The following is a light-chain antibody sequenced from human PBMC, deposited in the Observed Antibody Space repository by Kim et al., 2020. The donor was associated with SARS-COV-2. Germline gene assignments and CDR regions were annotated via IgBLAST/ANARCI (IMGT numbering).Light chain of an antibody. CDR3: CSHARGSAYV. V-gene: IGLV2-14*03. CDR2: DVS. CDR1: SSDVGYYDY. Sequence: GQSITISCTGTSSDVGYYDYVSWYQQHPGKVPKLIISDVSNRPSGVSSRFSGSKSGNTAYLTISGLQDEDEADDYCCSHARGSAYVFGTGTKVTVL. J-gene: IGLJ1*01.